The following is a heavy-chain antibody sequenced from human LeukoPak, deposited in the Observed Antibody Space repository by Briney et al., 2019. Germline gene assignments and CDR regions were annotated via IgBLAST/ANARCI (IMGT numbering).Heavy chain of an antibody. CDR2: ISGSGGST. V-gene: IGHV3-23*01. CDR1: GFTFSSYA. CDR3: AKDPSAYYFDY. Sequence: SGGSLRLSCAASGFTFSSYAMTWVRQAPGKGLEWVSGISGSGGSTDYAYSVKGRFTISRDNSKNTLYLQRNSLSAADTAVYYCAKDPSAYYFDYWGQGTLVTVSS. J-gene: IGHJ4*02.